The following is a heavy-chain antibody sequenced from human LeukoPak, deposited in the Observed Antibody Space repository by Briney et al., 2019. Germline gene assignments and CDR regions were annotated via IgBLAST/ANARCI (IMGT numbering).Heavy chain of an antibody. CDR2: IYYSGST. CDR3: ARAYSSSWYFFDY. CDR1: GGSISSYY. J-gene: IGHJ4*02. V-gene: IGHV4-59*01. Sequence: PSETLSLTCTVSGGSISSYYWSWIRQPPGKGLEWIGYIYYSGSTNYSPSLKSRVTISVDTSKNQFSLKLSSVTAADTAVYYCARAYSSSWYFFDYWGQGTLVTVSS. D-gene: IGHD6-13*01.